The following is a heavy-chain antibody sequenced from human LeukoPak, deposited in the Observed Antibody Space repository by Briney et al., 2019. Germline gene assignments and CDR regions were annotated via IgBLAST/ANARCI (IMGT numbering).Heavy chain of an antibody. Sequence: GGSLRLSCAASGFTFSSYGMHWVRQAPGKGLEWVAGIWYVGSNKYYADSVKGRFTISRDNSKNTLYLPMNSLRAEDTAVYYCAREEVVIRPYFDYWGQETLVTVSS. V-gene: IGHV3-33*01. J-gene: IGHJ4*02. CDR3: AREEVVIRPYFDY. CDR2: IWYVGSNK. CDR1: GFTFSSYG. D-gene: IGHD3-22*01.